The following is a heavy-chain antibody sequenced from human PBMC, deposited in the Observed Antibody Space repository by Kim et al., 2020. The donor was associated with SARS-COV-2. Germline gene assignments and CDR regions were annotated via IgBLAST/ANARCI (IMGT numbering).Heavy chain of an antibody. V-gene: IGHV3-30-3*01. CDR1: GFTFSSYA. Sequence: GGSLRLSCVASGFTFSSYAMHWVCQAPGKGLEWVAVISYDGSNKYYADSVKGRFTISRDNSKNTLYLQMNSLRAEDTAVYYCARDGDGDYSDYYYYMDV. D-gene: IGHD4-17*01. CDR3: ARDGDGDYSDYYYYMDV. CDR2: ISYDGSNK. J-gene: IGHJ6*03.